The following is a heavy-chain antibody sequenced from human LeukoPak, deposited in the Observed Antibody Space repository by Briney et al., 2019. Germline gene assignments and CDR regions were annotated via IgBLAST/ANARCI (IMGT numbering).Heavy chain of an antibody. CDR3: ARETTMVRGLSWFDP. CDR1: GGSITNYY. J-gene: IGHJ5*02. D-gene: IGHD3-10*01. CDR2: IYYSGST. V-gene: IGHV4-59*01. Sequence: SETLSLTCTVSGGSITNYYWSWIRQPPGKGLEWIGYIYYSGSTNYNPSLKSRVTISVDTSKNQFSLKMSSVTAADTAVYFCARETTMVRGLSWFDPWGQGTLVTVSS.